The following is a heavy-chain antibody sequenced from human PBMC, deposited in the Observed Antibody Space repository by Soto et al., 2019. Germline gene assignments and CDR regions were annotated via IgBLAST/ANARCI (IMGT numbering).Heavy chain of an antibody. CDR3: ARGRVVAATAVVFDP. J-gene: IGHJ5*02. CDR1: GGSISSYY. V-gene: IGHV4-59*01. Sequence: PSETLSLTCTVSGGSISSYYWSWIRQPPGKGLEWIGYIYYSGGTNYNPSLKSRVTISVDTSKNQFSLKLSSVTAADTAVYYCARGRVVAATAVVFDPWGQGTLVTVSS. CDR2: IYYSGGT. D-gene: IGHD2-15*01.